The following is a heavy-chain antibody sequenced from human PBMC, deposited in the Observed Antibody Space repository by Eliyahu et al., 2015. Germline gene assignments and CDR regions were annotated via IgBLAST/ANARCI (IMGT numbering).Heavy chain of an antibody. Sequence: QLQLQESGPGLVKPSETLSLTCTVXGGSVSSRTYYWGWXRQPPGKGLEWIGGIYYSGITYYNPSLKSRVTISVDTSKNQFSLKLSSVTAADTAVYYCSRQFYYMDVWGKGTTVTVS. D-gene: IGHD3-3*01. CDR3: SRQFYYMDV. J-gene: IGHJ6*03. V-gene: IGHV4-39*01. CDR2: IYYSGIT. CDR1: GGSVSSRTYY.